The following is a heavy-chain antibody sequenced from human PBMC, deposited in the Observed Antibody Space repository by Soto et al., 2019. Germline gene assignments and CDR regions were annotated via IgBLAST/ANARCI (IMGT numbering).Heavy chain of an antibody. V-gene: IGHV4-61*01. J-gene: IGHJ4*02. CDR2: IYYSGST. D-gene: IGHD3-10*01. CDR3: ARHNYGSGSTYFDY. CDR1: GGSISNGNYY. Sequence: SETLSLTCTVSGGSISNGNYYWSWIRQHPGKGLEWIGYIYYSGSTNYNPSLKSRVTISVDTSKNQFSLKLNSMTAADTAVYYCARHNYGSGSTYFDYWGQGTLVTVSS.